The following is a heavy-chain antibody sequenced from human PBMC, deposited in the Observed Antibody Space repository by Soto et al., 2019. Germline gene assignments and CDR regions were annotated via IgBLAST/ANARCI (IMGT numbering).Heavy chain of an antibody. CDR1: GFTFSSYA. J-gene: IGHJ4*02. D-gene: IGHD3-10*01. CDR2: ISGSGGST. V-gene: IGHV3-23*01. Sequence: EVQLLESGGGLVQPGGSLRLSCAASGFTFSSYAMSWVRQAPGKGLEWVSAISGSGGSTYYADSVKGRFTISRDNPKNTLYLQMNSLRAEDTAVYYCAKEGPYYYGSGSYLPSDYWGQGTLVTVSS. CDR3: AKEGPYYYGSGSYLPSDY.